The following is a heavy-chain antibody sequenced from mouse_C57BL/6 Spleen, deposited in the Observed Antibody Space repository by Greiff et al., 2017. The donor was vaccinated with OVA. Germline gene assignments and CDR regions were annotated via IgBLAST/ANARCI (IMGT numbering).Heavy chain of an antibody. CDR1: GYAFTNYL. CDR2: INPGSGGT. J-gene: IGHJ4*01. Sequence: VQLVESGAELVRPGTSVKVSCKASGYAFTNYLIEWVKQRPGQGLEWIGVINPGSGGTNYNEKFKGKATLTADKSSSTAYMQLSSLTSEDSAVYFCASLRDYAMDYWGQGTSVTVSS. CDR3: ASLRDYAMDY. V-gene: IGHV1-54*01.